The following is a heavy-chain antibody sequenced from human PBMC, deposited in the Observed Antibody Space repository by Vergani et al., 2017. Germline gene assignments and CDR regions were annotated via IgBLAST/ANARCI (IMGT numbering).Heavy chain of an antibody. CDR1: GFTFSSYA. V-gene: IGHV3-23*01. Sequence: EVQLLESGGGLVQPGGSLRLSCAASGFTFSSYAMSWVRQAPGKGLEWVSAISGSGGSTYYADSVKGRLTISRDNSKNTLYLQMNSLRAEDTAVYYCAKELPGKRIAAAGRVYWGQGTLVTVSS. J-gene: IGHJ4*02. D-gene: IGHD6-13*01. CDR3: AKELPGKRIAAAGRVY. CDR2: ISGSGGST.